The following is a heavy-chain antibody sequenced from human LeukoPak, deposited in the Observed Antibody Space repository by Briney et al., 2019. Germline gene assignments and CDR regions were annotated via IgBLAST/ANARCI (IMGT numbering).Heavy chain of an antibody. Sequence: SETLSLTCNVSGGSVSSGGYYWSWIRQHPGKGLEWIGYIYNSGRPYYNPSLKSRVTISGDTSKNQFSLKLSSVTAADTAVYFCARSDTSGYYFDYWGQGTQVTVSS. D-gene: IGHD3-22*01. J-gene: IGHJ4*02. CDR1: GGSVSSGGYY. V-gene: IGHV4-31*03. CDR2: IYNSGRP. CDR3: ARSDTSGYYFDY.